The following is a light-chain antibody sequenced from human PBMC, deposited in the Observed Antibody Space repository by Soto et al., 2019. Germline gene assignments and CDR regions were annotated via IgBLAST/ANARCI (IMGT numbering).Light chain of an antibody. CDR1: QTVSSNF. J-gene: IGKJ4*01. CDR2: GTS. CDR3: QRYGTSPPLT. V-gene: IGKV3-20*01. Sequence: EIVLTQAPGTLSLSPGERATVSCRASQTVSSNFLAWYQQKPGQAPRLLIYGTSSRDAGIPDRFSGSGSATDFTLTISRLEPEDFAVYYCQRYGTSPPLTFGGGTKVEIK.